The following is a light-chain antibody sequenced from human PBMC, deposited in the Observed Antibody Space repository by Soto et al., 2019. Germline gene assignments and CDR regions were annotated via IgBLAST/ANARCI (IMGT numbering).Light chain of an antibody. CDR3: MQALQTPFT. CDR2: LGS. J-gene: IGKJ3*01. CDR1: QSLLHSNGYNY. Sequence: DIVMTQSPLSLPVTPGEPASISCRSSQSLLHSNGYNYLDWYLQKPGQSPQLLIYLGSNRASGVPDRFSGSESRTHFTLILSRVDAEDVGVYYCMQALQTPFTFGPGPKVDIK. V-gene: IGKV2-28*01.